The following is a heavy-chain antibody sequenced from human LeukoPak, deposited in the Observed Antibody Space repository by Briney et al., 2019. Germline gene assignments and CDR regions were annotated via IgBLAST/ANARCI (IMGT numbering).Heavy chain of an antibody. CDR1: GYTLTELS. D-gene: IGHD5-18*01. V-gene: IGHV1-24*01. Sequence: ASVKVSCKVSGYTLTELSMHWVRQAPGKGRERMGGFDPEDGETIYAQKFQGRVTMTEDTSTDTAYMEPSSLRSEDTAVYYCATGISTAMVERDYWGQGTLVTVSS. CDR3: ATGISTAMVERDY. CDR2: FDPEDGET. J-gene: IGHJ4*02.